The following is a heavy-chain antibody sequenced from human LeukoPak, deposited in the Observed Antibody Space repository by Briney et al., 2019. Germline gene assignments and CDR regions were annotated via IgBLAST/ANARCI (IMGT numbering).Heavy chain of an antibody. CDR2: ISGYGGST. V-gene: IGHV3-23*01. Sequence: PGGSLRLSCAASGSTFSGYAMSWVRQAPGEGLEWVSVISGYGGSTYYADSVKGRFTISRDNSKNTLYLQMNSLRAEDTAVYYCAKNAAAAGVNWFDPWGQGTLVTVSS. CDR1: GSTFSGYA. D-gene: IGHD6-13*01. J-gene: IGHJ5*02. CDR3: AKNAAAAGVNWFDP.